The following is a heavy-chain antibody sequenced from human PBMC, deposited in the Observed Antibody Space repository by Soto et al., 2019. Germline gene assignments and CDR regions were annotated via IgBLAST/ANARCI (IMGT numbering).Heavy chain of an antibody. CDR3: AKLQWLVRAFDI. V-gene: IGHV3-30*18. Sequence: HPGGSLRLSCAASGFTFSSYGMHWVRQAPGKGLEWVAVISYDGSNKYYADSVKGRFTISRDNSKNTLYLQMNSLRAEDTAVYYCAKLQWLVRAFDIWGQGTMVTVSS. J-gene: IGHJ3*02. CDR2: ISYDGSNK. D-gene: IGHD6-19*01. CDR1: GFTFSSYG.